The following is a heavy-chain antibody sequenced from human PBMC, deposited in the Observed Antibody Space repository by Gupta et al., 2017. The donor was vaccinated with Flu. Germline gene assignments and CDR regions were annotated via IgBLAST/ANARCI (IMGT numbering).Heavy chain of an antibody. V-gene: IGHV4-4*07. CDR2: IYPTGTT. Sequence: QVQLQESGPGLVKPSATLSLTCAVSGSSTSIYYWGGVRKSAGKGLEWIGRIYPTGTTNYNPSLKSRVTMSVDASRNHIYLKLTSVTAADTAVYYCARVGSNSGWGDWFDPWGQGTQVIVSS. CDR1: GSSTSIYY. J-gene: IGHJ5*02. CDR3: ARVGSNSGWGDWFDP. D-gene: IGHD6-19*01.